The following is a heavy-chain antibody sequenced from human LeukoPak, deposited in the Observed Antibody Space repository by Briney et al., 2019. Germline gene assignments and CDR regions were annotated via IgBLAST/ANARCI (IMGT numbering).Heavy chain of an antibody. D-gene: IGHD2-15*01. CDR2: IYYSGST. V-gene: IGHV4-59*08. CDR1: GGSISSYY. Sequence: PSETLSLTCTVSGGSISSYYWSWIRQPPGKGLEWIGYIYYSGSTNYNPSLKSRVTISVDTSKNQFSLKLSSVTAADTAVYYCARSRGYCSGGSCYSGLAFDIWGQGTMVTVSS. CDR3: ARSRGYCSGGSCYSGLAFDI. J-gene: IGHJ3*02.